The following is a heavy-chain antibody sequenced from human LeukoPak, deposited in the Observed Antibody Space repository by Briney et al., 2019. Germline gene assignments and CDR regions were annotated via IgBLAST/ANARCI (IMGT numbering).Heavy chain of an antibody. D-gene: IGHD1-26*01. CDR1: DVSINSYY. Sequence: SETLSLTCSVSDVSINSYYWNWIRRPPGKGLEWIGYIYYNGNTNYSPSLKSRVTMSVDTSKHLFSLKVSSVTAADTAVYYCARGRSNYYGMDVWGQGTTVTVSS. CDR2: IYYNGNT. J-gene: IGHJ6*02. CDR3: ARGRSNYYGMDV. V-gene: IGHV4-59*01.